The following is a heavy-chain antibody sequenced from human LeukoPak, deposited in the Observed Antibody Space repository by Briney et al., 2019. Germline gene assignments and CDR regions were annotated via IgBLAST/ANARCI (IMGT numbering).Heavy chain of an antibody. D-gene: IGHD6-19*01. CDR3: ARVRSSAFNCFDP. CDR2: IYQTGST. CDR1: GYSISSGYY. J-gene: IGHJ5*02. Sequence: SETLSLTCTVSGYSISSGYYWGWIRQPPGKGLEWIGSIYQTGSTYYNPSLKGRVTISLDTPKNQFSLKLSSVTAADTAVYYCARVRSSAFNCFDPWGQGTLVTVSS. V-gene: IGHV4-38-2*02.